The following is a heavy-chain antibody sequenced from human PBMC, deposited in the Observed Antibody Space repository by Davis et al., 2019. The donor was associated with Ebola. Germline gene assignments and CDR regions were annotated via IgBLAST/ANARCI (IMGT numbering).Heavy chain of an antibody. D-gene: IGHD3-3*01. CDR1: GFSLSTSGVG. V-gene: IGHV4-61*08. J-gene: IGHJ6*02. CDR3: AQGRLRFLEWSPLTYGMDV. CDR2: IYYSGST. Sequence: SGPTLVTPTQTLTLTCTFSGFSLSTSGVGVGWIRQPPGKGLEWIGYIYYSGSTNYNPSLKSRVTISVETSKNQFSLKLSSVTAADTAVYYCAQGRLRFLEWSPLTYGMDVWGQGTTVTVSS.